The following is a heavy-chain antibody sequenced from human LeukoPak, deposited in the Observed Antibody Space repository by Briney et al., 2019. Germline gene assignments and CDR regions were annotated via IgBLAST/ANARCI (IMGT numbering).Heavy chain of an antibody. CDR1: GFTFSSYG. CDR3: ARSRNYGSGTSYYMDV. J-gene: IGHJ6*03. CDR2: IYSGGST. D-gene: IGHD3-10*01. Sequence: PGGSLRLSCTASGFTFSSYGMHWVRQAPGKGLEWVSVIYSGGSTYYADSVKGRFTISRDNSQNTLYLQMNSLRAGDTAVYYCARSRNYGSGTSYYMDVWGKGTTVTISS. V-gene: IGHV3-NL1*01.